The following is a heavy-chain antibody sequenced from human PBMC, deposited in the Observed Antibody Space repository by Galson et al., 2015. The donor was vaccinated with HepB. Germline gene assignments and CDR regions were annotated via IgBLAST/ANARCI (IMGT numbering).Heavy chain of an antibody. CDR2: IYYSGST. CDR3: ARRLKPHWGSGWFDS. Sequence: ETLSLTCTVSGGSINNYYWGWIRQPPGKGLEWIGYIYYSGSTNYNPSLKSRVTISVDTSKNQFSLNLTSVTAADTAIYFCARRLKPHWGSGWFDSWGLGTLVAVSS. CDR1: GGSINNYY. J-gene: IGHJ5*01. V-gene: IGHV4-59*08. D-gene: IGHD3-16*01.